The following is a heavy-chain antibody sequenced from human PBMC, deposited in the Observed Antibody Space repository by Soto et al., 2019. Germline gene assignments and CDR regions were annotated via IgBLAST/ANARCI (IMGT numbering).Heavy chain of an antibody. D-gene: IGHD6-19*01. CDR1: VYTFTSYG. CDR2: ISAYNGNT. CDR3: ARAYSSGCSEY. V-gene: IGHV1-18*01. Sequence: ASVKVSCKASVYTFTSYGISLVRRDPGQGLEWMGWISAYNGNTNYAPTLQGRVTMTTDTSTSTAYLKLRSLRSDDTAVYYCARAYSSGCSEYWGQGTLVTVSS. J-gene: IGHJ4*02.